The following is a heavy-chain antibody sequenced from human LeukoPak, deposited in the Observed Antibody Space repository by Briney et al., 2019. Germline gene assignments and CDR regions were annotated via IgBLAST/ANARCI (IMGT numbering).Heavy chain of an antibody. CDR3: ARLDVHHGSGTFYFYFDP. Sequence: PSETLSLTCAVYGGSFSGYYWSWIRQPPGKGLEWIAEINYSGKINLNPSLESRVAISVDTSKSQFSLNLTSVTAADTAVYYCARLDVHHGSGTFYFYFDPWGQGTLVTVSS. CDR1: GGSFSGYY. J-gene: IGHJ5*02. D-gene: IGHD3-10*01. V-gene: IGHV4-34*01. CDR2: INYSGKI.